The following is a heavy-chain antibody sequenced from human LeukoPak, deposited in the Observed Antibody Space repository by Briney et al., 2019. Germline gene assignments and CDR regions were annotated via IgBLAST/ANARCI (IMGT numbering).Heavy chain of an antibody. D-gene: IGHD3-22*01. CDR1: GGSISGYY. CDR2: LHYSGST. CDR3: ARARYYYDSSGYSPPTFDY. Sequence: SETLSLTCTVSGGSISGYYWSWIRQPPGKGLEWIGYLHYSGSTNYSPSLESRVTISVDTSKNQFSLKLSSVTAADTAVYYCARARYYYDSSGYSPPTFDYWGQGTLVTVSS. J-gene: IGHJ4*02. V-gene: IGHV4-59*01.